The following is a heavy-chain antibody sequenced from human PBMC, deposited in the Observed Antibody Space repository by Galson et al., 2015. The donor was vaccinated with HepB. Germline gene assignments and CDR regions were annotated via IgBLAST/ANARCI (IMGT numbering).Heavy chain of an antibody. V-gene: IGHV4-59*01. CDR1: GGSISSYY. CDR2: IYYSGST. J-gene: IGHJ5*02. CDR3: ARVIWGRYPLNRQNWFDP. Sequence: LTCTVSGGSISSYYWSWIRQPPGKGLEWIGYIYYSGSTNYNPSLKSRVTISVDTSKNQFSLKLSSVTAADTAVYYCARVIWGRYPLNRQNWFDPWGQGTLVTVSS. D-gene: IGHD3-9*01.